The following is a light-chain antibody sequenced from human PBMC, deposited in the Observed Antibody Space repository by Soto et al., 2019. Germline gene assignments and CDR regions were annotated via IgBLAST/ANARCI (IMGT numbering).Light chain of an antibody. Sequence: DIQMTQSPSTLSASVGDRVTITCRASQSISSWLAWYQQKPGKAPKLLIYKASSLESGVRSRFSGSGSGTEFNLTISSLQPDDFATYYCQQYNSYSGLTFGGGTKVEIK. CDR2: KAS. CDR3: QQYNSYSGLT. J-gene: IGKJ4*01. CDR1: QSISSW. V-gene: IGKV1-5*03.